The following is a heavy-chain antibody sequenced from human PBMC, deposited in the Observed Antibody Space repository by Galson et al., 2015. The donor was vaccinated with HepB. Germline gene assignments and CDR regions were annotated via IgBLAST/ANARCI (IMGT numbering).Heavy chain of an antibody. Sequence: SETLSLTCTVSGGSISSYYWSWIRQPPGKGLEWIGYIHYSGSTNYNPSLKSRVTISVDTSKDQFSLKLSSVTAADTAVYYCARVLAVAGTRPTGDYGMDVWGQGTTVTVSS. CDR1: GGSISSYY. V-gene: IGHV4-59*01. CDR2: IHYSGST. J-gene: IGHJ6*02. D-gene: IGHD6-19*01. CDR3: ARVLAVAGTRPTGDYGMDV.